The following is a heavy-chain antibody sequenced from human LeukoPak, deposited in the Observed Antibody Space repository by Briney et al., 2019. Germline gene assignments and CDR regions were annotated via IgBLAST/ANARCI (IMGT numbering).Heavy chain of an antibody. CDR3: AKAANEWELLAGYFDY. V-gene: IGHV3-74*01. CDR2: ITSDGSNT. D-gene: IGHD1-26*01. CDR1: GFTFSSYG. J-gene: IGHJ4*02. Sequence: GGSLRLSCAASGFTFSSYGMHWVRQAPGKGLVWVSRITSDGSNTNYADSVKGRFTISRDNAKNTLYLQMNSLRAEDTAVYYCAKAANEWELLAGYFDYWGQGTLVTVSS.